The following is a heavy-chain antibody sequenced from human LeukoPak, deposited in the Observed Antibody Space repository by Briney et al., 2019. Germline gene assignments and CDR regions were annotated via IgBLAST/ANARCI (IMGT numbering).Heavy chain of an antibody. V-gene: IGHV3-7*01. CDR3: ARIDIVVVPAAIRDYYYYGMDV. J-gene: IGHJ6*02. CDR1: GFTFSGYW. CDR2: IKQDGSEK. D-gene: IGHD2-2*02. Sequence: GGSLRLSCAASGFTFSGYWMSWVRQAPGKGLEWVANIKQDGSEKYYVDSVKGRFTISRDNAKNSLYLQMNSLRAEDTAVYYCARIDIVVVPAAIRDYYYYGMDVWGQGTTVTVSS.